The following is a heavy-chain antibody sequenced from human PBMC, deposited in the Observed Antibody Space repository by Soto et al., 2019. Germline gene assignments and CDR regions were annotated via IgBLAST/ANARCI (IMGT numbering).Heavy chain of an antibody. CDR1: RFTFSTYW. CDR3: ARGCGSSSCPYYLDV. CDR2: IRQDGSEK. V-gene: IGHV3-7*01. Sequence: EVELVESGGGLVQPGGSLRLSCAASRFTFSTYWMSWVRQAPGKGLEWVATIRQDGSEKHYVDSAKGRFTISRDNAENSLYLQMNSLRAEDTAVYYCARGCGSSSCPYYLDVWGKGTTVTDSS. J-gene: IGHJ6*03. D-gene: IGHD2-15*01.